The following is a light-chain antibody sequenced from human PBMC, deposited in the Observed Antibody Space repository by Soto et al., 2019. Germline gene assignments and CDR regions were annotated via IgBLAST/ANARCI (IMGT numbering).Light chain of an antibody. CDR3: LQYGSTPFT. J-gene: IGKJ3*01. CDR1: QGVSANS. Sequence: EIVLTQSPGTLSLSPGDRATLSCRASQGVSANSLAWYQHKVGQAPRLLIYGAFSRATGIPDRFSGNGSQTDFPLTISRLEPEDFAVYFCLQYGSTPFTFGPGTKVDIK. CDR2: GAF. V-gene: IGKV3-20*01.